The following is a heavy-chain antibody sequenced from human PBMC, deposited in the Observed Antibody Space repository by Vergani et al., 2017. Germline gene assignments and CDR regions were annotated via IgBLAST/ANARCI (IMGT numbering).Heavy chain of an antibody. D-gene: IGHD2-15*01. V-gene: IGHV2-5*01. CDR3: AHSSRRRYCSGGSCYSLGY. J-gene: IGHJ4*02. CDR2: IYWNDYK. CDR1: GFSLSTSGVG. Sequence: QITLKESGPTLVKPTQTLTLTCTFSGFSLSTSGVGVGWIRQPPGKALEWLALIYWNDYKRYSPSLKSRLTITKDTSKNQVVLTMTNMDPVDTATYYCAHSSRRRYCSGGSCYSLGYWGEGTLVTVSS.